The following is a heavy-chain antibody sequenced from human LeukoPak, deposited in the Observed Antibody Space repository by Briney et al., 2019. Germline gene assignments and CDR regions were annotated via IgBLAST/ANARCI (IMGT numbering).Heavy chain of an antibody. D-gene: IGHD5-24*01. CDR2: IYQSGST. Sequence: SETLSLTCAVYGGSFSGYYWGWIRQPPGKGLEWIGSIYQSGSTYYNPSLKSRVTISVDTSKNQLSLKLSSVTAADTAVHYCARLSSDGYNSLTYWGQGTLVTVSS. CDR3: ARLSSDGYNSLTY. CDR1: GGSFSGYY. J-gene: IGHJ4*02. V-gene: IGHV4-38-2*01.